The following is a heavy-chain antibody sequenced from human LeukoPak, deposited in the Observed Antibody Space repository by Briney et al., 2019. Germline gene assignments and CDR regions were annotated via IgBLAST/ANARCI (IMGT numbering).Heavy chain of an antibody. V-gene: IGHV3-66*01. J-gene: IGHJ4*02. CDR2: IYSGGST. Sequence: GGSLRLSCAASGFTVSSNYMSWVRQAPGKGLEWVSVIYSGGSTYYADSVKGRFTISRDNSKNTLYLQMNSLRAEDTAVHYCARDRSSSIDYWGQGTLVTVSS. CDR1: GFTVSSNY. D-gene: IGHD6-6*01. CDR3: ARDRSSSIDY.